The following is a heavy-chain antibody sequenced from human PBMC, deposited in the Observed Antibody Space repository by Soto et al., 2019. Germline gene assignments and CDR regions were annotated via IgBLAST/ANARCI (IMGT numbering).Heavy chain of an antibody. CDR3: ARDGSGSYGGDY. D-gene: IGHD1-26*01. CDR2: IRSSSSTI. J-gene: IGHJ4*02. Sequence: EVQLVESGGGLVQPGGSLRLSCAASGFTFSSYSVNWVRQAPGKGLEWVSYIRSSSSTIYYADSVKGRFTISRDNAKNSLYLQMNSLRAEDTAVYDCARDGSGSYGGDYWGQGTLVTVSS. CDR1: GFTFSSYS. V-gene: IGHV3-48*01.